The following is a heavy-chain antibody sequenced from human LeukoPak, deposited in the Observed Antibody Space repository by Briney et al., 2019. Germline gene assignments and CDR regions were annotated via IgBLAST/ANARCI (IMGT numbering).Heavy chain of an antibody. CDR1: GGSISSSSYY. J-gene: IGHJ3*02. Sequence: SETLSLTCTVSGGSISSSSYYWGWIRQPPGKGLEWIGSIYYSGSTYYNPSLKSRVTISVDKSKNQFSLKLSSVTAADTAVYYCARKGTVTYAFDIWGQGTMVTVSS. D-gene: IGHD4-17*01. CDR3: ARKGTVTYAFDI. CDR2: IYYSGST. V-gene: IGHV4-39*07.